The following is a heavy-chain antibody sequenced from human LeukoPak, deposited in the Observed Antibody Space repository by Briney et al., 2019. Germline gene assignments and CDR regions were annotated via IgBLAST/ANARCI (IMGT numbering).Heavy chain of an antibody. J-gene: IGHJ6*03. D-gene: IGHD1-7*01. V-gene: IGHV1-69*04. CDR3: ASPPTWNYEAYYYYMDV. CDR1: GGTFSSYA. Sequence: ASVKVSCKASGGTFSSYAISWVRQAPGQGLEWMGRIIPILGIANYAQKFQGRVTITADKSTSTAYMELSSLRSEDTAVYYCASPPTWNYEAYYYYMDVWGKGTTVTVSS. CDR2: IIPILGIA.